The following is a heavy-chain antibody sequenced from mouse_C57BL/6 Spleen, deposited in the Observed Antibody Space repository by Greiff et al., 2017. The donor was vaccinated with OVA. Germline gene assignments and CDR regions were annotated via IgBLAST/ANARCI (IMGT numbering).Heavy chain of an antibody. J-gene: IGHJ1*03. V-gene: IGHV1-61*01. CDR1: GYTFTSYW. Sequence: VQLQQPGAELVRPGSSVKLSCKASGYTFTSYWMAWVKQRPGQGLEWIGNIYPSDSETHYNQKFKDKATLTVDKSSSTAYMQLSSLTSEDSAVYYCARFDYDGNFDVWGTGTTVTVSS. CDR3: ARFDYDGNFDV. CDR2: IYPSDSET. D-gene: IGHD2-4*01.